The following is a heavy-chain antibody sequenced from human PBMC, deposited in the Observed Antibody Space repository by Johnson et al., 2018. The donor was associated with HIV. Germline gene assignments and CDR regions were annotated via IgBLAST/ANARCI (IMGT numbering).Heavy chain of an antibody. V-gene: IGHV3-30*03. J-gene: IGHJ3*02. CDR2: ISYDGSNK. D-gene: IGHD7-27*01. CDR1: GFSVDDYG. CDR3: ARWDWGLGAFDI. Sequence: QVQLVESGGRVVRPGGSLRLSCAASGFSVDDYGMSWVRQSPGKGLEWVAVISYDGSNKYYADSVKGRFTISRDNSKNTLYLQMNSLRAEDPAVYYCARWDWGLGAFDIWGQGTMVTVSS.